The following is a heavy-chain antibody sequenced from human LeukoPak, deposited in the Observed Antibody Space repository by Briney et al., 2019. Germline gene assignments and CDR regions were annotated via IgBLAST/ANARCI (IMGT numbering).Heavy chain of an antibody. J-gene: IGHJ5*02. D-gene: IGHD3-10*01. CDR2: IIPSGGST. CDR3: ARDWGITLIRGPPRTWFDP. Sequence: ASLKVSCKASGYTFTSYYMDWVRQAPGQGLEWMGIIIPSGGSTSYAQKFQGRVTMTRDTSTSTVYMELSSLRSEDTAVYYCARDWGITLIRGPPRTWFDPWGQGTLVTVSS. V-gene: IGHV1-46*01. CDR1: GYTFTSYY.